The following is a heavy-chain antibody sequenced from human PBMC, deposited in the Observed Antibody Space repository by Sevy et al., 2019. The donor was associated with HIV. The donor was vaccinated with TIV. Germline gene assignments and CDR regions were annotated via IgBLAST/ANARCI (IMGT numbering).Heavy chain of an antibody. CDR3: GRAHGYCVLERCYGRSVNAFDI. V-gene: IGHV3-9*01. CDR1: GFTFSDYA. Sequence: GGCLRLSCAASGFTFSDYAMHWVRQVPGKGLEWVSGISWNSGATGYADSVRGRFTISRDNTKNSLYLQMNSLRVEDTAFYYYGRAHGYCVLERCYGRSVNAFDIWGQGTLVSVSS. D-gene: IGHD2-2*03. CDR2: ISWNSGAT. J-gene: IGHJ3*02.